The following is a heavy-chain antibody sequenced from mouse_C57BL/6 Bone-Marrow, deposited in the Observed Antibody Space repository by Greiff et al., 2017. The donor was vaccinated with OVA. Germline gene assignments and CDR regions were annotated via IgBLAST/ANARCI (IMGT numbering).Heavy chain of an antibody. CDR1: GYTFTNYW. CDR3: ARKGLLWLRRGFDY. Sequence: VQLQQSGAELVQPGASVKMSCKASGYTFTNYWITWVKQRPGQGLEWIGDIYLGSGGTNYNEKFKSKATLTVDTSSSTAYMQLSSLTSEDSAVYYCARKGLLWLRRGFDYWGQGTTLTVSS. V-gene: IGHV1-55*01. D-gene: IGHD2-2*01. J-gene: IGHJ2*01. CDR2: IYLGSGGT.